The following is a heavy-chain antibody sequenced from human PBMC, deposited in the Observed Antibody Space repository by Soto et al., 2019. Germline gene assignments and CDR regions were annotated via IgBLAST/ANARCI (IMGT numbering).Heavy chain of an antibody. CDR1: GYTFTNYG. CDR3: AASIFYYGTDV. J-gene: IGHJ6*02. Sequence: PGESLKISCKGSGYTFTNYGIGWVRQMPGKGLEWMGIIYPGDSDTKYNPSFQGQVTISADKSITTTYLQWSSLKASDTAIYYCAASIFYYGTDVWGQGTMVTVSS. CDR2: IYPGDSDT. V-gene: IGHV5-51*03.